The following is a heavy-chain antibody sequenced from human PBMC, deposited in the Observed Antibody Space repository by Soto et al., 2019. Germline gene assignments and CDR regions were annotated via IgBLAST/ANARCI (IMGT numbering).Heavy chain of an antibody. V-gene: IGHV4-31*03. Sequence: SETLSLTCTVSGGSISSGGYYWSWIRQHPGKGLEWIGYIYYSGSTYYNPSLKSRVTISVDTSKNQFSLKLSSVTAADTAVYYCATMRNATASPLYYYYYGMDVWGQGTTVTVSS. CDR3: ATMRNATASPLYYYYYGMDV. CDR2: IYYSGST. J-gene: IGHJ6*02. D-gene: IGHD6-13*01. CDR1: GGSISSGGYY.